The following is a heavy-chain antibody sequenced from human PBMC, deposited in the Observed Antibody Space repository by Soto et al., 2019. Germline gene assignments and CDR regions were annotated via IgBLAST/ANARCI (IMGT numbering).Heavy chain of an antibody. CDR2: ISSSSSYI. CDR1: GFTFSSYS. D-gene: IGHD3-16*01. J-gene: IGHJ4*02. V-gene: IGHV3-21*01. Sequence: PGGSLRLSCAASGFTFSSYSMIWVRQAPGKGLEWVSSISSSSSYIYYADSVKGRFTISRDNAKNSLYLQMNSLRAEDTAVYYCARDPRSMITFGGVILDCWGQGTLVTVSS. CDR3: ARDPRSMITFGGVILDC.